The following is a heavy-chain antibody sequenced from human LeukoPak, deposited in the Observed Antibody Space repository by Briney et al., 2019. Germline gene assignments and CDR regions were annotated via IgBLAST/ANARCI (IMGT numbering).Heavy chain of an antibody. J-gene: IGHJ4*02. Sequence: QTGGSLRLSCAASGFTFSSYEMNWVRQAPGKGLEWVSYISSSGSTMYFADSVKGRFTISRDNAKNSLYLQMNSLRAEDTAVYYCARRGPMGFYYGAGSSYFDYWGQGTLVTVSS. D-gene: IGHD3-10*01. CDR2: ISSSGSTM. V-gene: IGHV3-48*03. CDR1: GFTFSSYE. CDR3: ARRGPMGFYYGAGSSYFDY.